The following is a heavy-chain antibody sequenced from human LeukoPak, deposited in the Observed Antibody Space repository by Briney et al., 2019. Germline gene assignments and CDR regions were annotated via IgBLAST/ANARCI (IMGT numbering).Heavy chain of an antibody. V-gene: IGHV4-39*07. CDR2: FYYSGST. D-gene: IGHD2-15*01. CDR1: GGSISSSSYY. Sequence: PSETLSLTCTVPGGSISSSSYYWGWIRQPPGKGLEWIGSFYYSGSTYYNPSLKSRVTISVDTSKNQFSLKLSSVTAADTAVYYCARVPADNDYWGQGTLVTVSS. J-gene: IGHJ4*02. CDR3: ARVPADNDY.